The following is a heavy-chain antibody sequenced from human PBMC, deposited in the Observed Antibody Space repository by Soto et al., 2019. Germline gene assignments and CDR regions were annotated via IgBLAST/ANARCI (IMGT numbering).Heavy chain of an antibody. CDR1: GFTFGDYA. Sequence: PGGSLRLSCTASGFTFGDYAMSWVRQAPGKGLEWVGFIRSKAYGGTTEYAASVKGRFTISRDDSKSIAYLQMNSLKTEDTAVYYCTRDVDTAMVKGDDYYYGMDVCGQGTTVTVSS. D-gene: IGHD5-18*01. CDR3: TRDVDTAMVKGDDYYYGMDV. J-gene: IGHJ6*02. CDR2: IRSKAYGGTT. V-gene: IGHV3-49*04.